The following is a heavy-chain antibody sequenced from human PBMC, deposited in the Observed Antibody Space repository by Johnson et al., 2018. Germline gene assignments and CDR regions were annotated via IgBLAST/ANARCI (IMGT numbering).Heavy chain of an antibody. CDR2: GNK. J-gene: IGHJ3*01. V-gene: IGHV3-30*03. Sequence: QVQLVQSGGGAVQPGRSLRLSCKASGFTLSVYGIHWVRQAPGQGLEWVAGGNKYYGESVKGRFTISRVDSKNTIFLQMSSVRPEDTAVYFCVRDRGGWYIDAFDLWGQGTMVTVSS. D-gene: IGHD6-19*01. CDR1: GFTLSVYG. CDR3: VRDRGGWYIDAFDL.